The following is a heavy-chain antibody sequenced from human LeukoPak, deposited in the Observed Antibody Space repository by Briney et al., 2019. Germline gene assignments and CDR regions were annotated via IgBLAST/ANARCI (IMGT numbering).Heavy chain of an antibody. CDR2: ISSNGGST. D-gene: IGHD2-21*02. CDR1: GFTFSASA. CDR3: ARGEPDCAGDCPYWYLDI. J-gene: IGHJ2*01. Sequence: QTGGSLRLSCAASGFTFSASAIHWVRQAPGKGLEYVSAISSNGGSTYYANSVKGRFTISRDNSKNTVFLQMGSLRTEDMAVYYCARGEPDCAGDCPYWYLDIWGRGTLVTVSS. V-gene: IGHV3-64*01.